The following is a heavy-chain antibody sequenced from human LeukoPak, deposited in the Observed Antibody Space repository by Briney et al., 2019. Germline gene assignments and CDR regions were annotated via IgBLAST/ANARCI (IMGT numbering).Heavy chain of an antibody. CDR3: ARDLRYGGNHRGFDY. V-gene: IGHV4-59*01. J-gene: IGHJ4*02. D-gene: IGHD4-23*01. CDR1: GDSISNYY. Sequence: PSETLSLTCTVSGDSISNYYWSWIRQSPGKGLEWIGYIYDTGSTNFNPSLQSRVTISIDTSKNQFSLKLSSVSAADTAVYYCARDLRYGGNHRGFDYWGQGTLVTVSS. CDR2: IYDTGST.